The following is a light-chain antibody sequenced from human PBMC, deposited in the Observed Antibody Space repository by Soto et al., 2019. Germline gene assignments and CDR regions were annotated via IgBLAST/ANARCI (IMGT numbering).Light chain of an antibody. CDR1: SSDVGAYRY. Sequence: QSALTQPPSASGSPGQSVTISCTGTSSDVGAYRYVSWYQQRPGKAPQLMIYEVIKRPSGVPDRFSGSKSGNTASLTVSGLQAEDEADYYCSSYAGNNTLIFGGGTKVTVL. CDR2: EVI. CDR3: SSYAGNNTLI. V-gene: IGLV2-8*01. J-gene: IGLJ2*01.